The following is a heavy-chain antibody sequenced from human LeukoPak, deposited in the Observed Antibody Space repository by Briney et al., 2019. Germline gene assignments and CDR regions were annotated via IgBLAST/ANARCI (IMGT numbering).Heavy chain of an antibody. CDR2: IDISGDST. Sequence: GGSLRLSCVVSGFTFSSHAMCWIRQAPGRGLEWVSSIDISGDSTSYADSVKGRFTISRDNSKNTLLLQMDSLRAEDSAIYYCANEIRPNDYWGQGTLVTVSS. J-gene: IGHJ4*02. CDR1: GFTFSSHA. D-gene: IGHD4/OR15-4a*01. V-gene: IGHV3-23*05. CDR3: ANEIRPNDY.